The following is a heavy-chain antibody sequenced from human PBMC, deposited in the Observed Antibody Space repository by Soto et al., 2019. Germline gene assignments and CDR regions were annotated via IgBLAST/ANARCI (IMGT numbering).Heavy chain of an antibody. CDR3: ARLLYGDYPHPYWYFDL. CDR2: IYYSGST. CDR1: GGSISSGGYY. J-gene: IGHJ2*01. Sequence: QVQLQESGPGLVKPSQTLSLTCTVSGGSISSGGYYWSWIRQHPGKGLEWIGYIYYSGSTYYNPSLKSRVTISVDTSKNQFSLKLSSVTAADTAVYYCARLLYGDYPHPYWYFDLWGRGTLVTVSS. V-gene: IGHV4-31*03. D-gene: IGHD4-17*01.